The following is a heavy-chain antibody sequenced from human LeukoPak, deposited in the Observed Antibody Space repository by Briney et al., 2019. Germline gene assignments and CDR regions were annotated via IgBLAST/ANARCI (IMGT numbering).Heavy chain of an antibody. CDR2: IRSKANGYAT. J-gene: IGHJ4*02. Sequence: GGSLRLSCAASGFTFSTYSMNWVRQASGKGLEWVGRIRSKANGYATAYAASVKGRFTISRDDSKNTAYLQMNSLKTEDTAVYYCTRRTDPGVVIEPIDCWGQGTLVTVSS. D-gene: IGHD3-3*01. CDR3: TRRTDPGVVIEPIDC. CDR1: GFTFSTYS. V-gene: IGHV3-73*01.